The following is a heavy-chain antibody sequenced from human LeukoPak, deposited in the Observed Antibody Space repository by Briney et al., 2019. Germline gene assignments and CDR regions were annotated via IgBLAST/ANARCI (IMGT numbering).Heavy chain of an antibody. CDR1: AFSFSDYA. CDR3: ARILGPMIVVAPPDY. V-gene: IGHV3-23*01. CDR2: ISAAGGSL. D-gene: IGHD3-22*01. Sequence: GASLRLSCAASAFSFSDYAMSWVRQDPGKCLEWVSTISAAGGSLYYADSVEGRLTISRDNSKNTLYLQMKSLRVEDTALYYCARILGPMIVVAPPDYWGQGTLVTVSS. J-gene: IGHJ4*02.